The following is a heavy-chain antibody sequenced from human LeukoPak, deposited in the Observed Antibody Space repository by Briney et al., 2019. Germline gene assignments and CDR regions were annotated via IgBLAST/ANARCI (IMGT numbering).Heavy chain of an antibody. CDR3: AKDLRPYNSGADDY. Sequence: GGSLRLSCAASGFIFSNYAMSWVRQAPGKGLEWVSTISNSGESTYYADSVKARFTISRDNSKSTLYVQMNSLRAEDTAVYYCAKDLRPYNSGADDYWGQGTLVIVSS. CDR1: GFIFSNYA. D-gene: IGHD5-18*01. V-gene: IGHV3-23*01. CDR2: ISNSGEST. J-gene: IGHJ4*02.